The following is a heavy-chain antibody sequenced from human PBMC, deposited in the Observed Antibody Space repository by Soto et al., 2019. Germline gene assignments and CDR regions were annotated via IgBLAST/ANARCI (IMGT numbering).Heavy chain of an antibody. CDR1: GFTFSSYA. CDR3: AKSGLWFGEVKTHFDY. Sequence: EVQLLESGGGLVQPGGSLRLSCAASGFTFSSYAMSWVRQAPGKGLEWVSAISGSGGSTYYADSVKGRFTISRDNSKNTLYLQMNSLRAEDTAVYYCAKSGLWFGEVKTHFDYWGQGTLVTVSS. D-gene: IGHD3-10*01. V-gene: IGHV3-23*01. J-gene: IGHJ4*02. CDR2: ISGSGGST.